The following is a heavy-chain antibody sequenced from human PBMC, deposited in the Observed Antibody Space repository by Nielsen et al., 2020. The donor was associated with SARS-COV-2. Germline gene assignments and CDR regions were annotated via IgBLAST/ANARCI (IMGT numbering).Heavy chain of an antibody. CDR2: ISAYNGNT. CDR3: ASPYCSSTSCYRYAFDI. V-gene: IGHV1-18*04. D-gene: IGHD2-2*01. Sequence: ASVKVSCKASGYTFTSYGISWVRQAPGQGIEWMGWISAYNGNTNYAQKLQGRVTMTTDTSTSTAYMELRSLRSDDTAVYYCASPYCSSTSCYRYAFDIWGQGTMVTVSS. CDR1: GYTFTSYG. J-gene: IGHJ3*02.